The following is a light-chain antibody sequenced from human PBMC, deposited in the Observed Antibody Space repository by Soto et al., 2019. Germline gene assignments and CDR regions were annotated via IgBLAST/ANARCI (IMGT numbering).Light chain of an antibody. CDR3: QQYVTSPWA. CDR1: QTISDH. CDR2: SAS. V-gene: IGKV1-39*01. Sequence: DIQMTQSPSSLSASVGDTVTISCRASQTISDHLNWYEQKSGKAPKVLIYSASRLHSGVASRFSGSGSGTDFTLTISRLEPEDFAVYYCQQYVTSPWAFGQGTKVAIE. J-gene: IGKJ1*01.